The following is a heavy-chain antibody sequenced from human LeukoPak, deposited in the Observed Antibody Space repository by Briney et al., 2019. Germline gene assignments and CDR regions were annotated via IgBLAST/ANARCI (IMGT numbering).Heavy chain of an antibody. Sequence: GGSLRLSCAASGFTFSSYAMSWVRQAPGKGLEWVSAISGSGGSTYYADSVKGRFTISRDNSKNTLYLQMNSLRAEDTAVYYCAKAEGYYDSSGYYNDAFDIWGQGTMVTVSS. CDR3: AKAEGYYDSSGYYNDAFDI. V-gene: IGHV3-23*01. J-gene: IGHJ3*02. CDR1: GFTFSSYA. CDR2: ISGSGGST. D-gene: IGHD3-22*01.